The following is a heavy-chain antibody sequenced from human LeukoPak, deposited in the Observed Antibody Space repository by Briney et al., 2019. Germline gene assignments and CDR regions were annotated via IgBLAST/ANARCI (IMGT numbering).Heavy chain of an antibody. Sequence: TGGSLRLSCAASGFTFSSYSMNWVRQAPGKGLEWVSSISSSSSYIYYADSVKGRFTISRDNAKNSLYLQMNSLRAEDTAVYYCARVEVVVVPAAPDYWGQGTLVTVSS. D-gene: IGHD2-2*01. CDR2: ISSSSSYI. J-gene: IGHJ4*02. V-gene: IGHV3-21*01. CDR3: ARVEVVVVPAAPDY. CDR1: GFTFSSYS.